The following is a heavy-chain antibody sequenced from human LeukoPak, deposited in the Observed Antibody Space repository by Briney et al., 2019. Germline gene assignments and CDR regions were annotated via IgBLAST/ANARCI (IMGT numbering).Heavy chain of an antibody. CDR2: ISSSSSTI. Sequence: HPGGSLRLSCAASGFTFSSYSMTWVRQAPGKGLEWVSYISSSSSTIYYADSVKGRFTISRDNAKNSLYLQMNSLRAEDTAVYYCARGPLAMAAAGIIDYWGQGTLVTVSS. J-gene: IGHJ4*02. CDR3: ARGPLAMAAAGIIDY. V-gene: IGHV3-48*01. D-gene: IGHD6-13*01. CDR1: GFTFSSYS.